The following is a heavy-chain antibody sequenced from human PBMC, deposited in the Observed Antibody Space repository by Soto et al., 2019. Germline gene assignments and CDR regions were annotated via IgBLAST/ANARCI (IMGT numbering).Heavy chain of an antibody. J-gene: IGHJ6*02. Sequence: QVQLVQSGAEVKTPGSSVKVSCKVSGGTFRSYAISWVRQAPGQGLEWVGGIIPIFGTANSAQKFQGSVTIIADESKSTAYMELSSLRSEATSVYYCAMVSHNYWDLPYYYYYCMDVGGQGTTVAVSS. CDR1: GGTFRSYA. CDR3: AMVSHNYWDLPYYYYYCMDV. V-gene: IGHV1-69*01. CDR2: IIPIFGTA. D-gene: IGHD1-26*01.